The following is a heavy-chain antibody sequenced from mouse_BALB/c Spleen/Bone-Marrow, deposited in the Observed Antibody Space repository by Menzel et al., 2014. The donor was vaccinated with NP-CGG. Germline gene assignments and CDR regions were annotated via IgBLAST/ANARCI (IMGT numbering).Heavy chain of an antibody. J-gene: IGHJ3*01. Sequence: QVHVKQSGPELVKPGASVKMSCKASGYTFTDSVISWVKQRTGQGLEWIGEIYPGSGSTYYNEKFKGKATLTADKSSNTAYMQLISLTSEDSAVYFCTRAKYDDDERAWFAYWGQGTLVTVSA. D-gene: IGHD2-4*01. CDR1: GYTFTDSV. CDR3: TRAKYDDDERAWFAY. V-gene: IGHV1-77*01. CDR2: IYPGSGST.